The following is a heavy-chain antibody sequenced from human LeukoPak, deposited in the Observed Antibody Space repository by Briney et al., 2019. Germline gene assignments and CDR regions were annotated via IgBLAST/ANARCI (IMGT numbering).Heavy chain of an antibody. J-gene: IGHJ4*02. Sequence: NASETLSLTCTVSGGSISSGGYYWSWIRQHPGKGLEWIGYIYYSGSTYYNPSLKSRVTISVDTSKNQFSLKLSSVTAADTAVYYCAVNNGSHPIYYLYDFWSGYPESYFDYWGQGTLVTVSS. D-gene: IGHD3-3*01. CDR3: AVNNGSHPIYYLYDFWSGYPESYFDY. CDR2: IYYSGST. V-gene: IGHV4-31*03. CDR1: GGSISSGGYY.